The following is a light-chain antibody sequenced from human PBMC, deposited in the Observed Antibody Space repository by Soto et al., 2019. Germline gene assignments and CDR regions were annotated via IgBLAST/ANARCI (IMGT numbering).Light chain of an antibody. V-gene: IGLV2-8*01. CDR1: SNDVGGYNY. J-gene: IGLJ1*01. CDR2: EVN. Sequence: QSALTQPPSAXGPPGQSVTISCTGTSNDVGGYNYVSWYQQHPGKAPQLMIYEVNKRPSGVPDRFSGSKSGNTASLTVSGLQAEDEADYYCSSLAVSNSFVFGTGTKVTVL. CDR3: SSLAVSNSFV.